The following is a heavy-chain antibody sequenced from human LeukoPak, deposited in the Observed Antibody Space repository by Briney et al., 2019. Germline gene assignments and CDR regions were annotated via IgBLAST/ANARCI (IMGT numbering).Heavy chain of an antibody. D-gene: IGHD2-2*02. Sequence: SETLSLTCTVSGGSISSSSYYWGWIRQPPGKGLEWIGSIYYSGSTYYNPSLKSRVTISVGTSKNQFSLKLSSVTAADTAVYYCAGVPAAIGWFDPWGQGALVTVSS. J-gene: IGHJ5*02. CDR1: GGSISSSSYY. CDR2: IYYSGST. V-gene: IGHV4-39*07. CDR3: AGVPAAIGWFDP.